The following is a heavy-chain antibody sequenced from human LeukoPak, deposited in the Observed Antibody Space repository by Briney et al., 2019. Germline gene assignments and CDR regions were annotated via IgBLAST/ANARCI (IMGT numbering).Heavy chain of an antibody. Sequence: SETLSLTCTVSGGSISSADYSWSWIRQPPGKGLEWIGYIYYSGSTYYNPSLKSRVTISVDTSKTQFSLRLSSVTAADTAVYYCARAKSQRGYTYGPHTYFDYWGQGTLVTVSS. CDR3: ARAKSQRGYTYGPHTYFDY. J-gene: IGHJ4*02. D-gene: IGHD5-18*01. CDR1: GGSISSADYS. V-gene: IGHV4-30-4*01. CDR2: IYYSGST.